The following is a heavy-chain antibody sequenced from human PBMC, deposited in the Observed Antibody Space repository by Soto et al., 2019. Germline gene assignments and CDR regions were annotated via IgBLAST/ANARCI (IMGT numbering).Heavy chain of an antibody. V-gene: IGHV1-69*13. CDR3: ARASGGAGYKMGYYYHGMDV. CDR1: GGTFSSYT. J-gene: IGHJ6*02. D-gene: IGHD5-12*01. Sequence: ASVKVSCKASGGTFSSYTISWVRQAPGQGLEWMGRIIPIFGTANYAQKFQGRVTITADESTSTAYMELSSLRSEDTAVYYCARASGGAGYKMGYYYHGMDVWGHGTTVTVSS. CDR2: IIPIFGTA.